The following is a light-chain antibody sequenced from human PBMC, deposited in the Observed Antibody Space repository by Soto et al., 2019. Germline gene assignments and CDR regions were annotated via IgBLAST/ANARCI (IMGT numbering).Light chain of an antibody. J-gene: IGKJ5*01. CDR1: QSISTF. CDR3: QQSYSTPIT. V-gene: IGKV1-39*01. Sequence: DIQMTQSPSTLSASVGDRVTISCRASQSISTFLNWYQQRPGTAPRLLIYRASSVKSGVPPRFSGSGSGRDFTLTITSLQPEDFATYYCQQSYSTPITFGQGTRLEIK. CDR2: RAS.